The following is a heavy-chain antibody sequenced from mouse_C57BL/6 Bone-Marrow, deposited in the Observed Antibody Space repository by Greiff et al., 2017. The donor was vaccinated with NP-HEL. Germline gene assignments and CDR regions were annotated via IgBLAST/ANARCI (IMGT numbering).Heavy chain of an antibody. J-gene: IGHJ3*01. V-gene: IGHV5-4*01. CDR1: GFTFSSYA. Sequence: EVKLVEPGGGLVKPGGSLKLSCAASGFTFSSYAMSWVRQTPEKRLEWVATISDGGSYTYYTDNVKGRFTISRDNAKNNLYLQMSNLKSEDTAMYYCAREGDAADWGQGTMVTVSA. CDR2: ISDGGSYT. CDR3: AREGDAAD.